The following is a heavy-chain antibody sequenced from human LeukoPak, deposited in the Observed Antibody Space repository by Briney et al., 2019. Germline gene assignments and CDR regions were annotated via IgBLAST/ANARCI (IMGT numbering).Heavy chain of an antibody. CDR3: ARHSAGIVVAGK. D-gene: IGHD6-19*01. J-gene: IGHJ4*02. V-gene: IGHV5-10-1*01. Sequence: GESLRISCKGPAYSFTSYWISWVRQMPGKGLEWMGRIDPSDSYTNYSPSFQGNVTISADKSISTVYLQWSSLKASDTAMYYCARHSAGIVVAGKWGQGTLVTVSS. CDR1: AYSFTSYW. CDR2: IDPSDSYT.